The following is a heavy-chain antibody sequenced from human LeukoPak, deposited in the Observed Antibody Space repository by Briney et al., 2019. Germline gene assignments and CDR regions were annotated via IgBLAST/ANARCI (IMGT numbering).Heavy chain of an antibody. CDR3: AATYYYDGSGDY. D-gene: IGHD3-22*01. Sequence: AGGSLRLSCAASGFTFSSSNMHWVRQAPGKGLEWVSFISGTSTAIYYADSVKGRFTISRDIARRSLYLQMNSLRDEDTAVYYCAATYYYDGSGDYWGQGTLVTVSS. CDR2: ISGTSTAI. J-gene: IGHJ4*02. CDR1: GFTFSSSN. V-gene: IGHV3-48*02.